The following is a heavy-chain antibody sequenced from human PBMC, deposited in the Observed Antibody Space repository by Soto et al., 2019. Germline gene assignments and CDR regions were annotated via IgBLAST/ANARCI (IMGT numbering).Heavy chain of an antibody. Sequence: EVQLVESGGGLVQPGGSLRLSCGASGFDFSNYWMHWVRQAPGKGLVWVSRINGDGSDTKYADSVKGRFTISRDNARNTVYPQMNSLRADDTAVYYCARDQTTGDWFDAWGQGALVTVSS. CDR1: GFDFSNYW. V-gene: IGHV3-74*03. CDR2: INGDGSDT. D-gene: IGHD4-17*01. J-gene: IGHJ5*02. CDR3: ARDQTTGDWFDA.